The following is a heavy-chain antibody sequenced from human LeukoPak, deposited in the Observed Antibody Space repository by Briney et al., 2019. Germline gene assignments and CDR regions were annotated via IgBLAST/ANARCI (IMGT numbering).Heavy chain of an antibody. J-gene: IGHJ6*02. Sequence: ASVKVSCRASGYTFTGYYMHWVRQAPGQGLEWMGWINPNSGGTNYAQKFQGRVTMTRDTSISTAYMELSRLRSDDTAVYYCARESPQNFRHGMDVWGQGTTVTVS. D-gene: IGHD3-3*01. CDR1: GYTFTGYY. V-gene: IGHV1-2*02. CDR2: INPNSGGT. CDR3: ARESPQNFRHGMDV.